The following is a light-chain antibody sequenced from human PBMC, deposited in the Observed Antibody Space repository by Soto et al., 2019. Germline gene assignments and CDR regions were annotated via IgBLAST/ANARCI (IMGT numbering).Light chain of an antibody. CDR1: QSVSSN. V-gene: IGKV3-15*01. CDR3: QQYNNWPRT. CDR2: GAS. J-gene: IGKJ1*01. Sequence: EMVMTQSPATLSVSPGDRATLSCRASQSVSSNIAWYQQKPGQTPRLLIYGASTRATGVPASFSGSGSGTDFTLTISSLQSEDFAVYYCQQYNNWPRTFGQGTKVDIK.